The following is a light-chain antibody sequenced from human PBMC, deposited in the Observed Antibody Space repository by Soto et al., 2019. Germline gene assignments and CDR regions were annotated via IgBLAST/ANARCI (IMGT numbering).Light chain of an antibody. CDR3: QQYNNWPSWT. CDR2: GAS. J-gene: IGKJ1*01. Sequence: EIMMTQSPATLSVSPGERATLSCRASQSVSNYLAWYQQKPGQAPRLLIYGASTRATGIPARFSGSGSGTEFTLTISSLHSEDFAVYYCQQYNNWPSWTFGQGTKVEIK. CDR1: QSVSNY. V-gene: IGKV3-15*01.